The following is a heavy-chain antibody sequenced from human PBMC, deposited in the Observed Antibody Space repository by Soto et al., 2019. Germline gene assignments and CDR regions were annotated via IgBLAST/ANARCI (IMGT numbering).Heavy chain of an antibody. CDR2: ISGSGGST. CDR3: ARESGYSADYYYYYGMDV. Sequence: GVLRLSCAASGFTFSSYAMSWVRQAPGKGLEWVSAISGSGGSTYYADSVKGRFTISRDNSKNTLYLQMNSLRAEDTAVYYCARESGYSADYYYYYGMDVWGQGTTVTVSS. D-gene: IGHD5-12*01. CDR1: GFTFSSYA. V-gene: IGHV3-23*01. J-gene: IGHJ6*02.